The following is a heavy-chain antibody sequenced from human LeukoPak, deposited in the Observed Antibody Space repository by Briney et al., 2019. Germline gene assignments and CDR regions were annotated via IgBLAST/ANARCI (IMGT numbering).Heavy chain of an antibody. V-gene: IGHV4-61*02. Sequence: SETLSLTCTVSGDSISSGYYYWSWIRQPAGKGLEWIGRISGSGSTNYNPSLKSRVTISVDTSKNQFSLKLSSVTAADTAVYYCARDVVGSGSYQWNYFDYWGQGTLVTVSS. CDR3: ARDVVGSGSYQWNYFDY. D-gene: IGHD3-10*01. CDR1: GDSISSGYYY. J-gene: IGHJ4*02. CDR2: ISGSGST.